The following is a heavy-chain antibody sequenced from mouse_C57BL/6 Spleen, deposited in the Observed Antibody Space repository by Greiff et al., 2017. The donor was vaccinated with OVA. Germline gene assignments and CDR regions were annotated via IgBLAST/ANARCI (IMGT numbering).Heavy chain of an antibody. CDR1: GYTFTSYW. Sequence: VQLQQSGAELVKPGASVKLSCKASGYTFTSYWMQWVKQRPGQGLEWIGEIDPSDSYTNYNQKFKGKATLTVDTSSSTAYMQLSSLTSEDSAVYYCARNGNFYFDYWGQGTTLTVSS. D-gene: IGHD2-1*01. J-gene: IGHJ2*01. CDR2: IDPSDSYT. V-gene: IGHV1-50*01. CDR3: ARNGNFYFDY.